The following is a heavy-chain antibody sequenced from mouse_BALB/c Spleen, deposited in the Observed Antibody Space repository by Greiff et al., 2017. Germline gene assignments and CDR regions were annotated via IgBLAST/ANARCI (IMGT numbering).Heavy chain of an antibody. CDR1: GFNITDTY. CDR3: ARGDYYGSSPYFDY. CDR2: IVPANGNT. V-gene: IGHV14-3*02. D-gene: IGHD1-1*01. Sequence: VQLQQSGAELVKPGASVKLSCTASGFNITDTYMHWVKQRPEQGLEWIGRIVPANGNTKYDPKFQGKATITADTSSNTAYLQLSSLTSEDTAVYYCARGDYYGSSPYFDYWGQGTTLTVSS. J-gene: IGHJ2*01.